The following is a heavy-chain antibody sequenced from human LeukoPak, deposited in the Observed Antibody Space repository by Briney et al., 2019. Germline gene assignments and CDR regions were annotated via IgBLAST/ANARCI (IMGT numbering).Heavy chain of an antibody. J-gene: IGHJ4*02. CDR3: AKDNLLLWFGESPGPVDY. D-gene: IGHD3-10*01. V-gene: IGHV3-23*01. CDR1: GFTFSSYA. CDR2: ITATGTYT. Sequence: GGSLRLSCAASGFTFSSYAMSWVRQAPGRGLKWVSTITATGTYTYFADPVKGRFTISRDNSENTLYLQMNSLGAEDTAVYYCAKDNLLLWFGESPGPVDYWGQGTLVTVSS.